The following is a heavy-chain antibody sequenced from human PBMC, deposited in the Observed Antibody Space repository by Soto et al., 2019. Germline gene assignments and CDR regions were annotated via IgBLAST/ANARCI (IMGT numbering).Heavy chain of an antibody. CDR3: XXXXXXXXVDX. V-gene: IGHV4-30-4*01. J-gene: IGHJ4*02. CDR2: IYNSGST. Sequence: QVQLQESGPGVVXPXXXXSLTCTVSGGSINNNGYFWSWIRQPPGSGLEWIGHIYNSGSTYSNPSLKSRLTISVDTSKNQFSLKLSSVXXXXXXXXXXXXXXXXXXVDXWGQGTLVTVSS. CDR1: GGSINNNGYF.